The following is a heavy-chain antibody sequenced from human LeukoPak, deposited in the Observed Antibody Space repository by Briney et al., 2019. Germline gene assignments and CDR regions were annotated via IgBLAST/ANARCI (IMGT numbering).Heavy chain of an antibody. D-gene: IGHD2-15*01. J-gene: IGHJ1*01. CDR2: ISGSGGST. CDR1: GFTFSSYA. Sequence: GGSLRLSCAASGFTFSSYAMSWVRQAPGKGLEWVSAISGSGGSTYYADSVKGRFTISRDNSKDTLYLQMNSLRAEDTAVYYCVEDVVVIVAAKPGIWGQGTLVAVSS. CDR3: VEDVVVIVAAKPGI. V-gene: IGHV3-23*01.